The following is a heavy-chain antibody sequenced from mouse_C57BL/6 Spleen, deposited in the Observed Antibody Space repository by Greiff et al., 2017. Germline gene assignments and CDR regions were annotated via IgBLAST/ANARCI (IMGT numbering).Heavy chain of an antibody. CDR1: GFSLTSYG. Sequence: VKLQESGPGLVQPSQSLSITCTVSGFSLTSYGVHWVRQSPGKGLEWLGVIWSGGSTDYNAAFISRLSISKDNSKSQVFFKMNSLQADDTAIYYCARNLDYDVSYAMDDWGQGTSVTVSS. CDR2: IWSGGST. V-gene: IGHV2-2*01. D-gene: IGHD2-4*01. CDR3: ARNLDYDVSYAMDD. J-gene: IGHJ4*01.